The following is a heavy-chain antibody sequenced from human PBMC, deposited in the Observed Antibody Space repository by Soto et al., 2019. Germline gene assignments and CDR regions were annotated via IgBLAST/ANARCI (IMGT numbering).Heavy chain of an antibody. D-gene: IGHD6-13*01. J-gene: IGHJ6*02. CDR2: IIPIFGTA. Sequence: SVKVSCKASGGTFSSYAISWVRQAPGQGLEWMGGIIPIFGTANYAQKFQGRVTITADESTSTAYMELSSLRSEDTAVYYCARVGQQLVLSYYYYGMDVWGQGTTVTVSS. V-gene: IGHV1-69*13. CDR1: GGTFSSYA. CDR3: ARVGQQLVLSYYYYGMDV.